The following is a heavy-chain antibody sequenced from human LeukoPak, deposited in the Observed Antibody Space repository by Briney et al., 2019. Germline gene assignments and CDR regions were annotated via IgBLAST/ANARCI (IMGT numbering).Heavy chain of an antibody. Sequence: PGGSLRLSCAASGFTFSSYWMSWVRQAPGKGLEWVANIKQDGSEKYYVDSVKGRFTISRDNAKNSLYLQMNSLRAEDTAVYYCARGTRAAAGYYYFDYWGQGTQVTVSS. CDR2: IKQDGSEK. V-gene: IGHV3-7*04. CDR1: GFTFSSYW. CDR3: ARGTRAAAGYYYFDY. J-gene: IGHJ4*02. D-gene: IGHD6-13*01.